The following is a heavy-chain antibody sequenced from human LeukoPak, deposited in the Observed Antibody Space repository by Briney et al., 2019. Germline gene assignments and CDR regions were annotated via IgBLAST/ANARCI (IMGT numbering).Heavy chain of an antibody. CDR2: ISSRSSYI. J-gene: IGHJ4*02. V-gene: IGHV3-21*01. CDR3: ARVRCSSTSCYGVDY. D-gene: IGHD2-2*01. CDR1: GFTFSSYT. Sequence: GGSLRLSCAGSGFTFSSYTINWVRQAPGKGLEWVSSISSRSSYIYYADSVKGRFTISRDNAKNSLYLQMNSLRDEDTAVYYCARVRCSSTSCYGVDYWGQGTLVTVSS.